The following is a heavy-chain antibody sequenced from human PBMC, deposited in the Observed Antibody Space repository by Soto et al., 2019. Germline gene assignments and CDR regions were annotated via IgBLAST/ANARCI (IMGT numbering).Heavy chain of an antibody. J-gene: IGHJ4*02. CDR2: ISSSSSYI. Sequence: PWGSLSLSCASSGFTFISYSMNWVRQAPGKGLEWVSSISSSSSYIYYADSVKGRFTISRDNAKNSLYLQMNSLRAEDTAVYYCARLGYCSSTSCFHIDYWGQGTLVTVSS. V-gene: IGHV3-21*01. D-gene: IGHD2-2*01. CDR3: ARLGYCSSTSCFHIDY. CDR1: GFTFISYS.